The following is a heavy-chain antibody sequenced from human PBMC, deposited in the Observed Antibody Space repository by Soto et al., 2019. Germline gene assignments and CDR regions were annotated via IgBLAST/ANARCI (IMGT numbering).Heavy chain of an antibody. CDR3: AKSAMVRGGGWFDP. D-gene: IGHD3-10*01. Sequence: EVQLLESGGGLVQPGGSLRLSCAASGFTFSSYAMSWVRQAPGKGLEWVSDISGSGGNTYYADSVKGRFTISRDNSKNTLYLQMNTLRAEDTAVYYCAKSAMVRGGGWFDPWGQGTLVTVSS. CDR2: ISGSGGNT. V-gene: IGHV3-23*01. J-gene: IGHJ5*02. CDR1: GFTFSSYA.